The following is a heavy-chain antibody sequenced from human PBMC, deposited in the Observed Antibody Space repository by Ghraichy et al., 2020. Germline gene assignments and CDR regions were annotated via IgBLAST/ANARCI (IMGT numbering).Heavy chain of an antibody. CDR3: AKDRTSSSWPRTAYYYGMEV. J-gene: IGHJ6*02. CDR1: GFTFSNYG. V-gene: IGHV3-30*18. CDR2: ISYDGTNN. D-gene: IGHD6-13*01. Sequence: GGSLRLSCAASGFTFSNYGLHWVRHAPGKGLEWVAVISYDGTNNNYADSVKGRFTISRDNSKNTLDLQMNSLRAEDTAVYYCAKDRTSSSWPRTAYYYGMEVWGQGSTVTVAS.